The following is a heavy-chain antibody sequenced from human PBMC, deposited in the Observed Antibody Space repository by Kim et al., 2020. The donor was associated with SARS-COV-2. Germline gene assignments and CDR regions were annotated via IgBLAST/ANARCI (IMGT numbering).Heavy chain of an antibody. CDR2: INQSGTA. D-gene: IGHD3-3*01. CDR1: GESFSDFS. Sequence: SETLSLTCAVFGESFSDFSWTWIRRSSGKGLEWIGEINQSGTANYNPSLKSRVTISLDTSKNQFYLKVTSVTAADTATYYCARGRVGVVPSPVLGLGPFWKYHSLVVWDKGATVTVSP. V-gene: IGHV4-34*01. J-gene: IGHJ6*04. CDR3: ARGRVGVVPSPVLGLGPFWKYHSLVV.